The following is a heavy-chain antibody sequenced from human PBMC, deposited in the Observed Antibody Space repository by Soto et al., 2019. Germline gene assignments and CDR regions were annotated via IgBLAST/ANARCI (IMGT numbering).Heavy chain of an antibody. D-gene: IGHD2-8*01. CDR2: ISGSGGST. CDR1: GFTFSSYA. Sequence: GGSLRLSCAASGFTFSSYAMSWVRQAPGKGLEWVSAISGSGGSTYYADSVKGRFTISRDNSKNTLYLQMNSLRAEDTAVYYCAKDSLYCTNGVCYSFDYWGQGTLVTVSS. CDR3: AKDSLYCTNGVCYSFDY. V-gene: IGHV3-23*01. J-gene: IGHJ4*02.